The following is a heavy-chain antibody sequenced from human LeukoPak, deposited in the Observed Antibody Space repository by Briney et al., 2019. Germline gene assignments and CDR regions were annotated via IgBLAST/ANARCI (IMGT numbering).Heavy chain of an antibody. V-gene: IGHV4-59*02. CDR3: ARVSGSSSWLSYFDY. Sequence: SETLSLTCTVFGGSVNGYYWSWIRQPPGKGLEWMAYIHSSGSTNYNPSLKSRLTASVDTSKNQFSLNVRSVTAADTAVYYCARVSGSSSWLSYFDYWGQGTLVTVSS. J-gene: IGHJ4*02. CDR1: GGSVNGYY. CDR2: IHSSGST. D-gene: IGHD6-13*01.